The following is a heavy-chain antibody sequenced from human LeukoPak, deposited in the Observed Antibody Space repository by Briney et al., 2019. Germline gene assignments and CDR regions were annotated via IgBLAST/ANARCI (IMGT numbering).Heavy chain of an antibody. CDR2: ISYSGST. V-gene: IGHV4-59*11. CDR3: ARYSDYFYYYYMDV. Sequence: PSETLSLTCTVSGGSISSHYWSWIRQPPGEGLEWIGYISYSGSTNYNPSLKSQVTISIDTSKSQFSLELSSVTAADTAVYHCARYSDYFYYYYMDVWGKGTTVTVSS. J-gene: IGHJ6*03. D-gene: IGHD4-17*01. CDR1: GGSISSHY.